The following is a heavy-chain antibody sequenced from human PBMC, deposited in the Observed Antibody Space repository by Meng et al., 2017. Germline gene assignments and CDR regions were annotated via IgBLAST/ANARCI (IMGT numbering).Heavy chain of an antibody. Sequence: QGKQHQSGSGLGEPSPTLSLTSAISGERVSSTSAALNWILPYPSRGIESLGMTYYRSKWYNYYAVSVKSRVSINTDTSQTQFYLPLHSVTPGTTAVYYCTREQEGWLRPIDYWGQGTLVTVSS. D-gene: IGHD5-12*01. CDR3: TREQEGWLRPIDY. CDR1: GERVSSTSAA. V-gene: IGHV6-1*01. J-gene: IGHJ4*02. CDR2: TYYRSKWYN.